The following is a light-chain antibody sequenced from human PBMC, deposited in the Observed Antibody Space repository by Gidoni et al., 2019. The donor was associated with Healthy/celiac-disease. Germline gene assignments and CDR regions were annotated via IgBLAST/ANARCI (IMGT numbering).Light chain of an antibody. CDR2: AAS. J-gene: IGKJ3*01. CDR3: PQSYSTPD. Sequence: DIQMTQSPSSLSASVGDRVTITCRASQSISSYLNWYQQKPGKAPKLLIYAASSLQSGVPSRFSGSGSGTDFTLTISSLQPEDFATYYCPQSYSTPDFGPGTKVDIK. V-gene: IGKV1-39*01. CDR1: QSISSY.